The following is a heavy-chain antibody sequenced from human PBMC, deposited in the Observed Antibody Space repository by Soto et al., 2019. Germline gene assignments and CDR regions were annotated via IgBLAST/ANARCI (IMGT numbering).Heavy chain of an antibody. D-gene: IGHD2-2*01. CDR3: VRGDIVLVPASEGNWFDP. CDR2: INPDAGAT. V-gene: IGHV1-46*01. CDR1: AYSFTTYH. J-gene: IGHJ5*02. Sequence: QVQLVQSGAEVKKPGASVTVPCKASAYSFTTYHIHWVRQAPGQGLEWMGLINPDAGATNYAQRFQGRLRLTRDTSTSTVYMELRSLRFDDTAVYYCVRGDIVLVPASEGNWFDPWGQGTLVTVSS.